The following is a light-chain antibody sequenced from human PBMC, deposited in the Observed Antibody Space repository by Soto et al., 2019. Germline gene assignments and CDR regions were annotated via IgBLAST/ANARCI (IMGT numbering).Light chain of an antibody. CDR2: SDN. J-gene: IGLJ3*02. CDR3: AAWDDRLSVGV. CDR1: SSNIRSNY. V-gene: IGLV1-47*02. Sequence: QSVLTQPPSASATPGQRVTISCSGSSSNIRSNYVYWYQQFPGTAPKLLIYSDNQRPSGVPDRFSGSKSGTSASLAISGLRSEDEADYYCAAWDDRLSVGVFGGGTKLTVL.